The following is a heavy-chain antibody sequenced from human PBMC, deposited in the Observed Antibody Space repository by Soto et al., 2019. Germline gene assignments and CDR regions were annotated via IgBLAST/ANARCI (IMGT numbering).Heavy chain of an antibody. Sequence: PSVKVSCKASGGTFSSYAVRWVRQAPGQGLEWMGGIIPIFGTANYAQKFQGRVTITADESTSTAYMELSSLRSEDTAVYYCARVGGGPGSYYNYFDYWGQGTLVTVYS. CDR3: ARVGGGPGSYYNYFDY. J-gene: IGHJ4*02. D-gene: IGHD3-10*01. CDR2: IIPIFGTA. V-gene: IGHV1-69*13. CDR1: GGTFSSYA.